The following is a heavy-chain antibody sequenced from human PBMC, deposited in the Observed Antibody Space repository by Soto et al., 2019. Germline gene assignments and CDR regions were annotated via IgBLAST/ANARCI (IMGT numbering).Heavy chain of an antibody. CDR1: GFSLTTSGAG. CDR2: ISWKDDK. V-gene: IGHV2-5*01. D-gene: IGHD3-10*01. CDR3: AHRYGRNYYRWYFDS. Sequence: SGPTLVNPTQTLTLTCTYSGFSLTTSGAGVGWIRQPPGKALEWPALISWKDDKRYNPGLESRLTITKDTSKNQVILTLTNMDPVDTATYFRAHRYGRNYYRWYFDSWGQGTLVTVSS. J-gene: IGHJ4*02.